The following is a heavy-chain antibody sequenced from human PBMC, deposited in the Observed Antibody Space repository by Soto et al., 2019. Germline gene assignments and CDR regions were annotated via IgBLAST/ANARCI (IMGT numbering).Heavy chain of an antibody. V-gene: IGHV3-23*01. CDR2: ISGSGGST. CDR1: GFTFSSYA. J-gene: IGHJ6*02. Sequence: GGSLRLSCAASGFTFSSYAMSWVRQAPGKGLEWVSAISGSGGSTYYADSVKGRFTISRDNSKNTLYLQMNSLRAEDTAVYYCAKRDSGSYQRYYYGMDVWGQGTTVTVSS. CDR3: AKRDSGSYQRYYYGMDV. D-gene: IGHD1-26*01.